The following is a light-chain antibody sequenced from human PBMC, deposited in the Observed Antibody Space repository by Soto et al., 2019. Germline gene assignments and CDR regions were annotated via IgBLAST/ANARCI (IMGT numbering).Light chain of an antibody. Sequence: EIVVTQSPATLSVSPGERATLSCRASQSVSSALAWYQQKPGQAPSLLIYGASTRATGIPARFSGSGSGTEFTLTISSLQSEDFAVYYCQQYNMWPPGTFGQGTKVEIK. J-gene: IGKJ1*01. V-gene: IGKV3-15*01. CDR2: GAS. CDR1: QSVSSA. CDR3: QQYNMWPPGT.